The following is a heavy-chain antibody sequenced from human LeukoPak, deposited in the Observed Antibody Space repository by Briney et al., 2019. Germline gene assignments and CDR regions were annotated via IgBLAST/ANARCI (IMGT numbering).Heavy chain of an antibody. CDR3: ARDQGYSSSWYLDY. V-gene: IGHV3-30-3*01. CDR1: GFTFSSYA. J-gene: IGHJ4*02. CDR2: ISYDGSNK. D-gene: IGHD6-13*01. Sequence: GGSLRLSCAASGFTFSSYAMHWVRQAPGKGLEWVAVISYDGSNKYYADSVKGRFTISRDNSKKTLYLQMNSLRAEDTAVYYCARDQGYSSSWYLDYWGQGTLVTVSS.